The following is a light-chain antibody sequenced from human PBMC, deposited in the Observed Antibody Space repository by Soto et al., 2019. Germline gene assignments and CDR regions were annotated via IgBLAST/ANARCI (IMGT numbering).Light chain of an antibody. Sequence: QSVLTQPPSASGTPGQRVTISCSGSSSNIGSNYVYWYQQLPGTAPKLLIYRNNQRTSGVPDRFSGSKSGTSASLAISGLRSEDEADYYCAAWDDSLSALLFGGGTKVTVL. CDR2: RNN. CDR3: AAWDDSLSALL. CDR1: SSNIGSNY. J-gene: IGLJ2*01. V-gene: IGLV1-47*01.